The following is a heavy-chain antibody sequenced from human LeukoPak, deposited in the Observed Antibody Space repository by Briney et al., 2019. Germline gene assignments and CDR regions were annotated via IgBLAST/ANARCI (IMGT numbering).Heavy chain of an antibody. D-gene: IGHD2-2*02. Sequence: PSETLSLTCTVSGGSISSGSYYWRWLRQPAGKGLEWIGRIYTSGSTNYNPSLKSRVTISVDTSKNQFSLKLSSVTAADTAVYYCARDRCSSTSCYMYYMDVWGKGTTVTVSS. J-gene: IGHJ6*03. V-gene: IGHV4-61*02. CDR3: ARDRCSSTSCYMYYMDV. CDR1: GGSISSGSYY. CDR2: IYTSGST.